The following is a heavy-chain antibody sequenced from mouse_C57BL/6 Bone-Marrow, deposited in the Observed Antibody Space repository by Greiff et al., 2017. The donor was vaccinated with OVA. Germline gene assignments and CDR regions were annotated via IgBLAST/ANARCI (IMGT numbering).Heavy chain of an antibody. J-gene: IGHJ2*01. V-gene: IGHV14-4*01. D-gene: IGHD1-1*01. CDR2: IDPENGDT. CDR3: TTWYYGSSFYFDY. Sequence: VQLQQSGAELVRPGASVKLSCTASGFNIKDDYMHWVKQRPEQGLEWIGWIDPENGDTEYASKFQGKATITADTSSNTAYLQLSSLTSEDTAVYYCTTWYYGSSFYFDYWGQGTTLTGSS. CDR1: GFNIKDDY.